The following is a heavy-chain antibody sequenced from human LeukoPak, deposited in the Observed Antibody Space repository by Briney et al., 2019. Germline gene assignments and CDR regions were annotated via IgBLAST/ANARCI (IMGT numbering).Heavy chain of an antibody. CDR3: ARYSSGWSLDY. D-gene: IGHD6-19*01. CDR1: GFTFNSYG. J-gene: IGHJ4*02. V-gene: IGHV3-33*01. CDR2: IWYDGSNK. Sequence: LSGGSLRLSCAVSGFTFNSYGMHWVRQAPGKGLEWVAVIWYDGSNKYYADSVKGRFTISRDNFKNTLYLQMNSLRAEDTAVYYCARYSSGWSLDYWGQGTLVTVSS.